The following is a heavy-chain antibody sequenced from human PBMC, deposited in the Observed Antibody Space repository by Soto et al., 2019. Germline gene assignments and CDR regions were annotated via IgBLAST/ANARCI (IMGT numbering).Heavy chain of an antibody. CDR1: GDTFSSYA. CDR2: IIPIFGTA. V-gene: IGHV1-69*13. D-gene: IGHD6-19*01. J-gene: IGHJ4*02. CDR3: ARMGPSAPSDY. Sequence: SVKVSCKASGDTFSSYAISWVRQAPGQGLEWMGGIIPIFGTANYAQKFQSRVTITADESTSTAYMELSSLRSEDTAVYYCARMGPSAPSDYWGQGTLVTVSS.